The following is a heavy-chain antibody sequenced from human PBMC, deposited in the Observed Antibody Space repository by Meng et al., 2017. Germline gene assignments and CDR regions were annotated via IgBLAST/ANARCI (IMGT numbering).Heavy chain of an antibody. CDR3: ATGAAAADH. CDR1: GLRFHDAW. V-gene: IGHV3-15*04. CDR2: IERKSDGGTI. J-gene: IGHJ4*02. Sequence: VLLGGFWGGLCMPGGSLRLAWVVSGLRFHDAWMSWVRQAPGKGLEWVGRIERKSDGGTIYYAAPVKGRFTISRDDSKNTLYLQMDSLINEDTAVYFCATGAAAADHWGQGTLVTVSS. D-gene: IGHD6-13*01.